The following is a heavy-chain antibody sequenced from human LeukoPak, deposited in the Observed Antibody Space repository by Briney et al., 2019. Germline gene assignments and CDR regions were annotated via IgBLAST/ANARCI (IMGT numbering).Heavy chain of an antibody. CDR2: INPSGGST. V-gene: IGHV1-46*01. CDR3: ARDRQLWLQRFDY. J-gene: IGHJ4*02. Sequence: ASVKVSCKASGYTFTSYYMHWVRQAPGQGLEWMGIINPSGGSTSYAQKFQGRVTMARDTSTGTVYMELSSLRSGDTAVYYCARDRQLWLQRFDYWGQGTLVTVSS. D-gene: IGHD5-18*01. CDR1: GYTFTSYY.